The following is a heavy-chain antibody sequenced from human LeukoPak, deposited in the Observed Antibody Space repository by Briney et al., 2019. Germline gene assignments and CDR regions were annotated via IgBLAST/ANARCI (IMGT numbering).Heavy chain of an antibody. D-gene: IGHD6-13*01. Sequence: SETLSLTCTVSGGSVSSGSYYWSWIRQPPGKGLEWIGYIYYSGSTNYNPSLKSRVTISVDTSKNQFSLKLSSVTAADTAVYYCAREGGQQLGIDYWGQGTLVTVSS. CDR2: IYYSGST. CDR3: AREGGQQLGIDY. V-gene: IGHV4-61*01. J-gene: IGHJ4*02. CDR1: GGSVSSGSYY.